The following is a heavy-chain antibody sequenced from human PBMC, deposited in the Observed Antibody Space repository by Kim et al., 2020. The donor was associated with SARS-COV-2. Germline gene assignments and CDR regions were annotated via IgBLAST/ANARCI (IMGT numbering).Heavy chain of an antibody. CDR2: INTNTGNP. D-gene: IGHD3-9*01. CDR1: GYTFTSYA. J-gene: IGHJ4*02. Sequence: ASVKVSCKASGYTFTSYAMNWVRQAPGQGLEWMGWINTNTGNPTYAQGFTGRFVFSLDTSVSTAYLQISSLKAEDTAVYYCARALRYFDWLLSRLGTADYWGQGTLVTVSS. CDR3: ARALRYFDWLLSRLGTADY. V-gene: IGHV7-4-1*02.